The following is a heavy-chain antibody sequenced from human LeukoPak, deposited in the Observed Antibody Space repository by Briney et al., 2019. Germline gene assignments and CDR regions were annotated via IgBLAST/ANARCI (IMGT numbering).Heavy chain of an antibody. Sequence: SETLSLTCTVSGGSINSYYWSWTRQPPGKGLEWIGNIYDSGSTNYNPSLKSRVTISVDTSKNQCSLKLSSVTAADTAVYYCARRSISGSSLSYFDYWGQGTLVTVSS. CDR2: IYDSGST. D-gene: IGHD3-22*01. CDR3: ARRSISGSSLSYFDY. CDR1: GGSINSYY. V-gene: IGHV4-59*01. J-gene: IGHJ4*03.